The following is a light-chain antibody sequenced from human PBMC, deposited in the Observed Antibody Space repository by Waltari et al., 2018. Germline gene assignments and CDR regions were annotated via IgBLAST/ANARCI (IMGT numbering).Light chain of an antibody. J-gene: IGKJ2*01. CDR2: VAS. Sequence: DIQLTQSPSSLSASVAHSITITCRASQSISNYLNWYQQKPGKAPKLLIYVASRLQSGVPSRFSGSGSGTDFTLTISNLQPEDFATYYCQQSSTTPFFGQGTKLESK. CDR3: QQSSTTPF. V-gene: IGKV1-39*01. CDR1: QSISNY.